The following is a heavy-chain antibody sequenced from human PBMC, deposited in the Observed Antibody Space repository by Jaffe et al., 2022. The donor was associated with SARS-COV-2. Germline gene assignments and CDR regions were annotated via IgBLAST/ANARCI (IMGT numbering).Heavy chain of an antibody. Sequence: EVQLVESGGGLVNPGGSLRLSCAASGFTFSKAWMTWVRQAPGKGLEWVGRIKSKTDGGTTDYAAPVKGRFTISRDDSRDTLYLQMSSLKTEDTAVYYCATDGIQWLVLAYDMWGQGTMVTVSS. CDR1: GFTFSKAW. CDR3: ATDGIQWLVLAYDM. V-gene: IGHV3-15*01. CDR2: IKSKTDGGTT. J-gene: IGHJ3*02. D-gene: IGHD6-19*01.